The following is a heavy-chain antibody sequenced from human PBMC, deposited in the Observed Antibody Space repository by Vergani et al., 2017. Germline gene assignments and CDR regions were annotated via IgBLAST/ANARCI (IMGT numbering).Heavy chain of an antibody. CDR2: IYYSGST. CDR3: ARDSSSVPAASPHFNNWNYVFYMDV. CDR1: GGSISSSSYY. J-gene: IGHJ6*03. V-gene: IGHV4-39*07. D-gene: IGHD1-7*01. Sequence: QVQLQESGPGLVKPSETLSLTCTVSGGSISSSSYYWGWIRQPPGKGLEWIGSIYYSGSTYYNPSLKSRVTISVDTSKNQFSLKLSSVTAADTAVYYCARDSSSVPAASPHFNNWNYVFYMDVWGKGTTVTVSS.